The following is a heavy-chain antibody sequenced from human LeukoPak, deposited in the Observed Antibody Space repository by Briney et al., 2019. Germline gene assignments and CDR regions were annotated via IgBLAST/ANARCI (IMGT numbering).Heavy chain of an antibody. CDR1: GFAFSDSQ. D-gene: IGHD6-13*01. Sequence: GGSLRLSCVASGFAFSDSQMSWIRQSPGKGLEWVAYIVSYSGEIDYADSVKGRFIISRDNAKNTLYLQMNSLRGEDTAVYYCARGIGAAAWIGATWGQGALVTVS. V-gene: IGHV3-11*06. J-gene: IGHJ5*02. CDR3: ARGIGAAAWIGAT. CDR2: IVSYSGEI.